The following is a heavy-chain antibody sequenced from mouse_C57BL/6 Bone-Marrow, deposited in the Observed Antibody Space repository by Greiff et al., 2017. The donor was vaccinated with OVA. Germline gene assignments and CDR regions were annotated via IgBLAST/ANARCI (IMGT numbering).Heavy chain of an antibody. Sequence: QVQLKQPGAELVMPGASVKLSCKASGYTFTSYWMHWVKQRPGQGLEWIGEIDPSDSYTNYNQKFKGKSTLTVDKSSSTAYMQLSSLTSEDCAVYYCARNDYDWYFDVWGTGTTVTVSS. CDR1: GYTFTSYW. CDR2: IDPSDSYT. V-gene: IGHV1-69*01. D-gene: IGHD2-4*01. J-gene: IGHJ1*03. CDR3: ARNDYDWYFDV.